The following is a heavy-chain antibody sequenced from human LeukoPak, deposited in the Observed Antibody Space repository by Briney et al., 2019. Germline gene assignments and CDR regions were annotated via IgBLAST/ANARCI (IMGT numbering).Heavy chain of an antibody. CDR2: IKEDGKEK. CDR3: ARGRGTYYQH. Sequence: GGSLRLSCAASGLTFSSFWMSWVRQAPGKGLEWVANIKEDGKEKNYVDSVKGRFTISRDNAKNSLYLQMNSLRAEDTAVFYCARGRGTYYQHWGQGALVTVSS. D-gene: IGHD1-26*01. CDR1: GLTFSSFW. V-gene: IGHV3-7*01. J-gene: IGHJ1*01.